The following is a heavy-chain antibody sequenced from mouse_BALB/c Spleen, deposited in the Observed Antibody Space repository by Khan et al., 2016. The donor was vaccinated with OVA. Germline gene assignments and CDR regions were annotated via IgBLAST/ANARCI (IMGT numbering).Heavy chain of an antibody. Sequence: QVQLQQSGAELARPGASVRLSCKATGYTFTDFYINWVKQRTGQGLEWIGEIYPGSDNTNYNEKFKGKATLTEDKSSSTAFMQLSSLTSEDSAVYFCARSGLGSFAYWGQGTLVTVSA. D-gene: IGHD2-2*01. CDR2: IYPGSDNT. CDR3: ARSGLGSFAY. CDR1: GYTFTDFY. J-gene: IGHJ3*01. V-gene: IGHV1-77*01.